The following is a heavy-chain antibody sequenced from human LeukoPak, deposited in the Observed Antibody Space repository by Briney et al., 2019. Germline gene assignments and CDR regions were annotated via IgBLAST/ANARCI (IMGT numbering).Heavy chain of an antibody. J-gene: IGHJ4*02. D-gene: IGHD6-19*01. CDR1: GFTFSNYV. Sequence: SGGSLRLSCAASGFTFSNYVMSWVRQAPGKGLEWVSTIGGRGRSTYYADSVKGRFTISRDNSENTLYLQMNSLRAEDTAVYYCAKYHSGGWYEDFDYWGQGTLVTVSS. CDR3: AKYHSGGWYEDFDY. V-gene: IGHV3-23*01. CDR2: IGGRGRST.